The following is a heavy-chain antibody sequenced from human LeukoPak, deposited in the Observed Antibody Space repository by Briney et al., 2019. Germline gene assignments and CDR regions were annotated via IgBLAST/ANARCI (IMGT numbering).Heavy chain of an antibody. CDR2: INHSGST. D-gene: IGHD3-3*01. CDR1: GGSFSGYY. J-gene: IGHJ5*02. V-gene: IGHV4-34*01. CDR3: ARQNYNDFWSGYGWFDP. Sequence: PSETLSLTCAVYGGSFSGYYWSWIRQPPGKGLEWIGQINHSGSTNYNPSLTSRVTISVDTSKNQFSLKLSSVTAADTAVYYCARQNYNDFWSGYGWFDPWGQGTLVTVSS.